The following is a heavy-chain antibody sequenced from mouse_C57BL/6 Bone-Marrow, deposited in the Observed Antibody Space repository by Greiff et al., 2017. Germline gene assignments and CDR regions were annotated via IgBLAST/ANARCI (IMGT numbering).Heavy chain of an antibody. CDR2: ISSGGSYT. CDR1: GFTFSSYG. CDR3: ARGTYYSNYDAIDY. Sequence: EVQVVESGGDLVKPGGSLKLSCAASGFTFSSYGMSWVRQTPDKRLEWVATISSGGSYTYYPDSVKGRFTISRDNAKNTLYLQMSSLKSEDTAMYYCARGTYYSNYDAIDYGGQGTSVTVSS. J-gene: IGHJ4*01. D-gene: IGHD2-5*01. V-gene: IGHV5-6*01.